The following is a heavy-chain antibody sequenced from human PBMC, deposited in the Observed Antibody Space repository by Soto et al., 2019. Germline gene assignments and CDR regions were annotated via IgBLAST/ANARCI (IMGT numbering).Heavy chain of an antibody. D-gene: IGHD6-13*01. CDR3: ARVWEMATVAACDY. CDR1: GYTFTNYW. Sequence: LGESLKISCRVSGYTFTNYWIAWVRQMPGKGLEWMGIIYPGDSDTRYSPSFQGQVTISVDKSINTASLQWSSLKASDSAMYYCARVWEMATVAACDYWGQGTLVTVSS. CDR2: IYPGDSDT. J-gene: IGHJ4*02. V-gene: IGHV5-51*01.